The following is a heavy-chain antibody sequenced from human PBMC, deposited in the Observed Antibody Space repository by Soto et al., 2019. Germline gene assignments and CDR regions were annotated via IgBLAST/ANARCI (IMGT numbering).Heavy chain of an antibody. CDR2: FDPEDGET. J-gene: IGHJ3*02. V-gene: IGHV1-24*01. Sequence: ASVKVSCKVSGYTLTELFMHWVRQAPGKGLEWMGGFDPEDGETIYAQKFQGRVTMTEDTSTDTAYMELSSLRSEDTAVYYCATDRSTTGTTGAFDIWGQGTMVTVSS. CDR3: ATDRSTTGTTGAFDI. D-gene: IGHD1-1*01. CDR1: GYTLTELF.